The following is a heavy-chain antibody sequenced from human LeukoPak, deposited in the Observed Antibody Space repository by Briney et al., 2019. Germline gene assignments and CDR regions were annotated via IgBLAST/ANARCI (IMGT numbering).Heavy chain of an antibody. J-gene: IGHJ4*02. CDR3: ARDRYCTNGVCYQYF. D-gene: IGHD2-8*01. V-gene: IGHV1-69*05. CDR1: GGTFSSYA. CDR2: IIPIFGTA. Sequence: GASVKVSCKASGGTFSSYAISWVRQAPGQGLEWMGRIIPIFGTANYAQKFQGRVTINTDKSTSTAYMELTSLRSQDTAVYYCARDRYCTNGVCYQYFWGQGTLVTVSS.